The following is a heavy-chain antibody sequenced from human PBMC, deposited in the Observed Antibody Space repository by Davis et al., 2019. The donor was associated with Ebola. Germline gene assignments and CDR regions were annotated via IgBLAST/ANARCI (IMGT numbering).Heavy chain of an antibody. J-gene: IGHJ3*02. V-gene: IGHV1-46*01. D-gene: IGHD3-3*01. CDR1: GYTFTNYY. CDR3: ARGATVLRFVRPLDI. CDR2: INPSSGST. Sequence: ASVKVSCKASGYTFTNYYMFWVRQALGQGLECMGTINPSSGSTRYAQKFQGRVTMTRDTSTSTVYMELSGLRSEDTAVYYCARGATVLRFVRPLDIWGQGTMVTVSS.